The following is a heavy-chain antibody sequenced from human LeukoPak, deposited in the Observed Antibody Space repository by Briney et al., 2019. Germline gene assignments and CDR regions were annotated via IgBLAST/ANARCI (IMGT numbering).Heavy chain of an antibody. D-gene: IGHD3-10*01. J-gene: IGHJ5*02. CDR3: ARFAYDSGSLS. Sequence: PGGSLRLSCAASAFTFSRYWMHWVRQTPGEGLVWVSRISSDGTTTTYADPVKGRFTISRDNARNTLHLQMNSRRAEDTAVYYCARFAYDSGSLSWGQGALVTVSS. CDR2: ISSDGTTT. V-gene: IGHV3-74*01. CDR1: AFTFSRYW.